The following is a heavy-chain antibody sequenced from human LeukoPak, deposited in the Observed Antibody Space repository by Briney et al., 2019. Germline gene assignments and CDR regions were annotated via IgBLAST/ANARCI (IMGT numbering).Heavy chain of an antibody. Sequence: SQTLSLTCTVSGGSISSGGYYWSCIRLPPGKGLECIGSIYYSGSTYYNPSLKSRVTISVDTSKNQFSLKLSSVTAADTAVYYCARPSSEDGYNHGDYWGQGTLVTVSS. CDR3: ARPSSEDGYNHGDY. CDR1: GGSISSGGYY. J-gene: IGHJ4*02. CDR2: IYYSGST. D-gene: IGHD5-24*01. V-gene: IGHV4-30-2*03.